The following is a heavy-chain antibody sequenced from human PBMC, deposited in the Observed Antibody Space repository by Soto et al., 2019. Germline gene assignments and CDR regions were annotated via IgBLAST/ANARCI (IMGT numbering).Heavy chain of an antibody. J-gene: IGHJ4*02. D-gene: IGHD2-2*01. CDR1: GGSIISDDYY. Sequence: SETLSLTCTVSGGSIISDDYYWSWIRQPPGKGLEWLGRIHYSGTTYYNPSLRSRLTMSMDSSRNQFSLRLNSVTAADTAMYSCARAAAYCGRTTCYPFDYCGQGSLVTVSS. CDR2: IHYSGTT. V-gene: IGHV4-30-4*01. CDR3: ARAAAYCGRTTCYPFDY.